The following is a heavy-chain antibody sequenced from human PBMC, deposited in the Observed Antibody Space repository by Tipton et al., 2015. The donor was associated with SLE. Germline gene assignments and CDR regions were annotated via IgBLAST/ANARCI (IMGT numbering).Heavy chain of an antibody. Sequence: QLVQSGGGVVQPGRSLRLSCAASGFTFSSYAMHWVRQAPGKGLEWVAVISYDGSNKYYADSVKGRFTISRDNSKNTLYLQMNSLRAEDTAVYYCARERSLGKNYYGSGTGRAPFDYWGQGTLVTVSS. CDR3: ARERSLGKNYYGSGTGRAPFDY. J-gene: IGHJ4*02. CDR2: ISYDGSNK. CDR1: GFTFSSYA. D-gene: IGHD3-10*01. V-gene: IGHV3-30*04.